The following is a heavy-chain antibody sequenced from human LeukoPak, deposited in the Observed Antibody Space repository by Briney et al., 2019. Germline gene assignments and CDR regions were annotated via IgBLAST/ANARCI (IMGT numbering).Heavy chain of an antibody. Sequence: PGGSLRLSCAASGFTFSSYAMSWVRQAPGKGLEWVSAISGSGGSTYYADSVKGRFAISRDNSKNTLYLQMNSLRAEDTAVYYCAKDDVVVTANNWFDPWGQGTLVTVSS. D-gene: IGHD2-21*02. J-gene: IGHJ5*02. CDR3: AKDDVVVTANNWFDP. CDR1: GFTFSSYA. V-gene: IGHV3-23*01. CDR2: ISGSGGST.